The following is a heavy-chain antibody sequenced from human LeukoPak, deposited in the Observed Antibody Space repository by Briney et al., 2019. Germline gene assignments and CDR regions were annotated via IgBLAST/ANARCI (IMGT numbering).Heavy chain of an antibody. J-gene: IGHJ4*02. Sequence: GGSLRLSCLTSGFKFSSYSMNWVRQAPGKGLEWVSSISPSGNYMHFADSVRGRFTVSRDNAHSTLYLQMSSLQVQDTALYYCVRDETGGEVYKYWGQGTLITVSS. D-gene: IGHD2-21*01. V-gene: IGHV3-21*06. CDR2: ISPSGNYM. CDR3: VRDETGGEVYKY. CDR1: GFKFSSYS.